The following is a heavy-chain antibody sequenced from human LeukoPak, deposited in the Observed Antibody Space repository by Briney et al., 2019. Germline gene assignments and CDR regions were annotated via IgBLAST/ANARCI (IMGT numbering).Heavy chain of an antibody. Sequence: ASVKVSCKASGGTFSSYAISWVRQAPGQGLEWMGRIIPIFGTANYAQKFQGRVTITTDESTSTAYMELSSLRSEDTAVYYCARGGYYDSSGYFDYWGQGTLVTVSS. CDR1: GGTFSSYA. J-gene: IGHJ4*02. D-gene: IGHD3-22*01. CDR2: IIPIFGTA. V-gene: IGHV1-69*05. CDR3: ARGGYYDSSGYFDY.